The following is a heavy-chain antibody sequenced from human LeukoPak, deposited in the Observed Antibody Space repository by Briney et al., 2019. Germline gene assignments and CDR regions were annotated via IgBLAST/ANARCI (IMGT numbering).Heavy chain of an antibody. CDR3: ARVRGNTYGYSFDY. Sequence: GGSLRLSCAASGFTFSSYAMAWVRQAPGKGLEWVSYISSSGGTIYYADSVKGRFTISRDNAKNSLYLQMNSLRDEDTAVYYCARVRGNTYGYSFDYWGQGTLVTVSS. D-gene: IGHD5-18*01. J-gene: IGHJ4*02. CDR2: ISSSGGTI. CDR1: GFTFSSYA. V-gene: IGHV3-48*02.